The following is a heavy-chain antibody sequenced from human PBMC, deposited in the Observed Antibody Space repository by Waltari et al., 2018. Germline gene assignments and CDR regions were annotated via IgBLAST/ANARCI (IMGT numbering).Heavy chain of an antibody. CDR1: GFTFSSYA. Sequence: VQLVESGGGVVQPGRSLRLSCAASGFTFSSYAMHWVRQAPGKGLEWDSSISSSSSYIYYADSVKGRFTISRDNAKNSLYLQMNSLVAEDTAVYYCANSGYDGIFDYWGQGTLVIVSS. V-gene: IGHV3-21*01. J-gene: IGHJ4*02. CDR2: ISSSSSYI. D-gene: IGHD5-12*01. CDR3: ANSGYDGIFDY.